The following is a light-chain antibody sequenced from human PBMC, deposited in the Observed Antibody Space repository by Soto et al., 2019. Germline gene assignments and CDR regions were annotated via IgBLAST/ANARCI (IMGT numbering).Light chain of an antibody. CDR3: QQRYSTPPT. J-gene: IGKJ2*01. Sequence: DIQMTQSPSSLSASVGDRVTITCRASQSISSYLNWYQQKPGKAPKLLIYAAYSLQSGVPSRFSGSGSETDFTLSISSLQPEDFATYYCQQRYSTPPTFGQGTKLEIK. V-gene: IGKV1-39*01. CDR2: AAY. CDR1: QSISSY.